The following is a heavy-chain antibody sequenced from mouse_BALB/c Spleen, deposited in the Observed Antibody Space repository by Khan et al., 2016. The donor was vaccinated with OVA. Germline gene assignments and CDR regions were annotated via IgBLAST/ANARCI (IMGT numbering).Heavy chain of an antibody. V-gene: IGHV1-4*01. CDR3: VRDGAYHRNDGWVAY. Sequence: QVQLQQSGAELARPGASVKMSCKASGYTFTSYTIHWIKLRPGQGLEWIGYINPSNGYTNYNQKFKDKATLTADKSSTTAYMELSSLTSDDSALYNCVRDGAYHRNDGWVAYWGQGTLGTVSA. CDR1: GYTFTSYT. CDR2: INPSNGYT. J-gene: IGHJ3*01. D-gene: IGHD2-14*01.